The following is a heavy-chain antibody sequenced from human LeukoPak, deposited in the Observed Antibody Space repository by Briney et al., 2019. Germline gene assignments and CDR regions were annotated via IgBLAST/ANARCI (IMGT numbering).Heavy chain of an antibody. CDR1: GFTFSSYA. Sequence: PGGSLRLSCAASGFTFSSYAMNWVRQAPGKGLEWVSSISSSSSYIYYADSVKGRFTISRDNAKNSLYLQMNSLRAEDTAVYYCARDWVPVSGYSSGWPDAFDIWGQGTMVTVSS. CDR2: ISSSSSYI. J-gene: IGHJ3*02. CDR3: ARDWVPVSGYSSGWPDAFDI. D-gene: IGHD6-19*01. V-gene: IGHV3-21*01.